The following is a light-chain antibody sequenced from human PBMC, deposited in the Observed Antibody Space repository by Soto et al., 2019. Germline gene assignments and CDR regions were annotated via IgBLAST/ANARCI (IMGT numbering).Light chain of an antibody. CDR3: QQYGSSPQT. V-gene: IGKV3-20*01. Sequence: EIVLTQSPGTLSLSPGERATLSCRASQSVRSSFLAWYQQKPGQAPTLLIYGASRRATGIPDRFSGSGSGTDFTLTISRLEPEDFAVYYCQQYGSSPQTFGQGTKVEIK. CDR2: GAS. CDR1: QSVRSSF. J-gene: IGKJ1*01.